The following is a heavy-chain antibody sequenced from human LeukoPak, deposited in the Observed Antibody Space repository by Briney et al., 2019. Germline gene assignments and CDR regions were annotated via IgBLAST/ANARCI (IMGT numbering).Heavy chain of an antibody. J-gene: IGHJ5*02. CDR2: INHSGST. CDR1: GFTFSTYA. Sequence: GSLRLSCAASGFTFSTYAMSWVRQPPGKGLEWIGEINHSGSTNYNPSLKSRVTISVDTSKNQFSLKLSSVTAADTAVYYCARSSPWGFDPWGQGTLVTVSS. V-gene: IGHV4-34*01. D-gene: IGHD3-10*01. CDR3: ARSSPWGFDP.